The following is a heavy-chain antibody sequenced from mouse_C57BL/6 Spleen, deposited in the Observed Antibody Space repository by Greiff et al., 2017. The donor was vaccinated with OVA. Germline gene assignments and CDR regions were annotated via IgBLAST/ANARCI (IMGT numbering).Heavy chain of an antibody. Sequence: QVHVKQPGTELVKPGASVKLSCKASGYTFTSYWMHWVKQRPGQGLEWIGNINPSNGGTNYNEKFKSKATLTVDKSSSTAYMQLSSLTSEDSAVYYCASVYDGYYVLFDYWGQGTTLTVSA. CDR2: INPSNGGT. V-gene: IGHV1-53*01. CDR1: GYTFTSYW. D-gene: IGHD2-3*01. J-gene: IGHJ2*01. CDR3: ASVYDGYYVLFDY.